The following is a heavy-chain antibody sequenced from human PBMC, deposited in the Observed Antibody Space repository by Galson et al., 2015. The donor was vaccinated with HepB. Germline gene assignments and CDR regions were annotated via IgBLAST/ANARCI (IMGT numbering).Heavy chain of an antibody. CDR2: ISSNDAYT. CDR3: ARRQFLHNYYYALDV. J-gene: IGHJ6*02. V-gene: IGHV3-11*03. Sequence: SLRLSCAASGFTFSDYYMTWVRQAPGTGLEYVSYISSNDAYTNYADSVKGRFTISRDNAQNSLYMQMNSLRAEDTAVYFCARRQFLHNYYYALDVRGQGTTVTVSS. D-gene: IGHD4-11*01. CDR1: GFTFSDYY.